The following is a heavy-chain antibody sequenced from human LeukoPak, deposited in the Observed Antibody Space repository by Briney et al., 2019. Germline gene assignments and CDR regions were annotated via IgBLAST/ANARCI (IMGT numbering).Heavy chain of an antibody. Sequence: GGSLRLSCAASGFTFSSYSMNWVHQAPGKGLEWVSSISSSSSYIYYADSVKGRFTISRDNAKNSLYLQMNSLRAEDTALYYCAKDTRPYYYDSSASWDAFDIWGQGTMVTVSS. CDR2: ISSSSSYI. J-gene: IGHJ3*02. V-gene: IGHV3-21*04. CDR3: AKDTRPYYYDSSASWDAFDI. CDR1: GFTFSSYS. D-gene: IGHD3-22*01.